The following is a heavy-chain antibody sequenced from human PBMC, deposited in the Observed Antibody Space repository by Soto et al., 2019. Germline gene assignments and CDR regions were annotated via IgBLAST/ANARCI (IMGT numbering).Heavy chain of an antibody. D-gene: IGHD3-22*01. CDR2: IYYSGST. V-gene: IGHV4-39*01. CDR1: RLSIGSMSFY. Sequence: PSVTLSLTCSVYRLSIGSMSFYWVLSGLPPGKGLEWIGSIYYSGSTYYNPSLKSRVTISADTSKNQFSLKLSSVTAADTAVYYCARRLYYDSSGFEGGGMDVWGQGTTVS. CDR3: ARRLYYDSSGFEGGGMDV. J-gene: IGHJ6*02.